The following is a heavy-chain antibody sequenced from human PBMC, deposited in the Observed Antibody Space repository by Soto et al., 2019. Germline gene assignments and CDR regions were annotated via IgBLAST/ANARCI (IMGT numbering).Heavy chain of an antibody. D-gene: IGHD3-10*01. Sequence: GGSLRLSCAASGFTFSSYAMSWVRQAPGKGLEWVSAISGSGGSTYYADSVKGRFTISRDNSKNTPYLQMNSLRADDTAVYYCARVRVIRGVIPSHFGLWGQGTLVTVSS. V-gene: IGHV3-23*01. J-gene: IGHJ4*02. CDR2: ISGSGGST. CDR1: GFTFSSYA. CDR3: ARVRVIRGVIPSHFGL.